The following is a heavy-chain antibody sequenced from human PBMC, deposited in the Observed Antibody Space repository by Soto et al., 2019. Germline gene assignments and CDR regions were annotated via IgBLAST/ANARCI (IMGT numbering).Heavy chain of an antibody. D-gene: IGHD6-19*01. V-gene: IGHV4-39*01. J-gene: IGHJ6*02. CDR2: IYYSGST. CDR3: ARRSGWDETYYYYGMDV. CDR1: GGSISSSSYY. Sequence: SETLSLTCTVSGGSISSSSYYWGWIRQPPGKGLEWIGSIYYSGSTYYNPSLKSRITISVDTSKNQFSLKLSSVTAADTAVYYCARRSGWDETYYYYGMDVWGQGTTVTVSS.